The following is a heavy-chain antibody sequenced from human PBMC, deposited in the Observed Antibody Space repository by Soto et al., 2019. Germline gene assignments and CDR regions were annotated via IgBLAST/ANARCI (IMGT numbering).Heavy chain of an antibody. CDR3: ARDNNRVTMVRGALGYYYYYGMDV. J-gene: IGHJ6*02. CDR2: IYYSGST. V-gene: IGHV4-30-4*01. CDR1: GGSISSGDYY. D-gene: IGHD3-10*01. Sequence: SETLSLTCTVSGGSISSGDYYWSWIRQPPGKGLEWIGYIYYSGSTYYNPSLKSRVTISVDTSKNQFSLKLSSVTAADTAVYYCARDNNRVTMVRGALGYYYYYGMDVWGQGTTVTVSS.